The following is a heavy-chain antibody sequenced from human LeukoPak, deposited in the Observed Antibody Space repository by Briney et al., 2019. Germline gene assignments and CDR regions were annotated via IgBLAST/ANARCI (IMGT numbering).Heavy chain of an antibody. Sequence: GGSLRLSCAASGFTFSSYSMNWVRQAPGKGLEWVSYISSSSSTIYYADSVKGRFTISRDNAKNSLYLQMNSLRDEDTAVYYCARDGAPRGDILTAYYVHWGQGTLVTVSS. CDR2: ISSSSSTI. CDR1: GFTFSSYS. J-gene: IGHJ4*02. CDR3: ARDGAPRGDILTAYYVH. D-gene: IGHD3-9*01. V-gene: IGHV3-48*02.